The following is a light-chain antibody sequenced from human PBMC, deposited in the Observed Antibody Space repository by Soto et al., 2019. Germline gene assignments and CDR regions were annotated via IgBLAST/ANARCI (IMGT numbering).Light chain of an antibody. CDR2: GAS. Sequence: EMVLTQSPGTPSLSPGERATLSCRASQSVSSSYLASYQQKPGQALRLLIYGASSRATGIPDRFSGSGSGTDFTLTISRLEPEDFAVYYCQQYGSSPLFTFGPGTKVDIK. CDR3: QQYGSSPLFT. CDR1: QSVSSSY. V-gene: IGKV3-20*01. J-gene: IGKJ3*01.